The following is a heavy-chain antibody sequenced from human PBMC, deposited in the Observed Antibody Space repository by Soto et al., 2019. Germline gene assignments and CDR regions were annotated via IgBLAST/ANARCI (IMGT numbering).Heavy chain of an antibody. D-gene: IGHD3-3*01. V-gene: IGHV3-30*18. CDR3: AKHFVLELHRPLPFDH. CDR2: ISYDGSNK. J-gene: IGHJ4*02. CDR1: GFTFSSYG. Sequence: PGGSLRLSCATSGFTFSSYGMHWVRQAPGKGLEWVAVISYDGSNKYYADSVKGRFTISRDNFKNTLYLQMNSLRAEDTAVYYCAKHFVLELHRPLPFDHWGQGTLVTV.